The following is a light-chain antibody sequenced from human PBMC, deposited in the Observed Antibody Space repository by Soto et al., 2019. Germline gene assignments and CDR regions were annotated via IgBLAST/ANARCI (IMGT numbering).Light chain of an antibody. Sequence: QSALTQPASMSGSPGQSITISCTGTSSDVGGYNYVSWYQHHPGKAPKLMIYDVSNRPSGVSDRFSGSKSGNTASLTVSGLQAEDEADYYCSSHTSSNTPVVFGGGTKLTVL. V-gene: IGLV2-14*03. CDR1: SSDVGGYNY. CDR2: DVS. J-gene: IGLJ2*01. CDR3: SSHTSSNTPVV.